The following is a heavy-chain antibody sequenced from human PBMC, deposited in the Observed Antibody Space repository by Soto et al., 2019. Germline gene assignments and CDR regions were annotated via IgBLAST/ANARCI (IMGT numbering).Heavy chain of an antibody. CDR1: GFIFEDFA. CDR2: INWNGVNK. J-gene: IGHJ1*01. Sequence: EVHLVESGGGLEQPGRSLRLSCTVSGFIFEDFAMHWVRQAPGQGLEWVSGINWNGVNKGYAESVLGRFTISRDNAKKSLYLDMNYLRPEDTALYFCAKDVDRLGELWGYFQNWGQGTLVTVSS. CDR3: AKDVDRLGELWGYFQN. D-gene: IGHD3-16*01. V-gene: IGHV3-9*01.